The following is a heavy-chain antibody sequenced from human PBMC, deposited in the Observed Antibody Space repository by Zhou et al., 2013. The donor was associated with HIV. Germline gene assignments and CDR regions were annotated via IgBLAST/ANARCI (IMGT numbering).Heavy chain of an antibody. D-gene: IGHD3-16*02. CDR3: ARSMITFGGVINHLDY. J-gene: IGHJ4*02. Sequence: VKVSCKAAGYTFTSYYMHWVRQAPGQGLEWMGIINPSGSSTNYAQKFQGRVTMTRDMSTSTVYMELSSLRSEDTAVYYCARSMITFGGVINHLDYWGQGTLVTVSS. V-gene: IGHV1-46*01. CDR2: INPSGSST. CDR1: GYTFTSYY.